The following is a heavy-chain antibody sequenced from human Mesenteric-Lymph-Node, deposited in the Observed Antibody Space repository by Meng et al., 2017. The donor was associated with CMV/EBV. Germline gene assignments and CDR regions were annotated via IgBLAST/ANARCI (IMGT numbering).Heavy chain of an antibody. J-gene: IGHJ6*02. Sequence: GESLKISCAVSGLTFSGYTMDWVRQAPGKGLEWVSLIFSGGRTLYADSVKGRFTISRDSSENTLFLQMNSLTVEDTAVYYCARGGYSSGWYGDYYYYGMDVWGQGTTVTVSS. CDR2: IFSGGRT. D-gene: IGHD6-19*01. V-gene: IGHV3-53*01. CDR1: GLTFSGYT. CDR3: ARGGYSSGWYGDYYYYGMDV.